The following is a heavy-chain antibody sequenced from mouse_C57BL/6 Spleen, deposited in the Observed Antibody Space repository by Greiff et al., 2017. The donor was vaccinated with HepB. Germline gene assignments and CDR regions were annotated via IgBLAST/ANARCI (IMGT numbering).Heavy chain of an antibody. Sequence: VQLQQSGPELVKPGASVKISCKASGYAFSSSWMNWVKQRPGKGLEWIGRIYPGDGDTNYNGKFKGKATLTADISSSTAYMQLSSLTSEDSAVYFCARWATVGYFDVWGTGTTVTVSS. J-gene: IGHJ1*03. CDR2: IYPGDGDT. CDR3: ARWATVGYFDV. V-gene: IGHV1-82*01. CDR1: GYAFSSSW. D-gene: IGHD1-1*01.